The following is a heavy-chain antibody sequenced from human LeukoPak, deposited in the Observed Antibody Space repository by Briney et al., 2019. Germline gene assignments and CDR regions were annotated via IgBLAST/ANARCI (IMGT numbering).Heavy chain of an antibody. J-gene: IGHJ3*02. Sequence: GASVKVSCKASGGTFSSYAISWVRQAPGQGLEWMGGIIPIFGTENYAQKFQGRVTITADESTSTAYMELSSLRSEDTAVYYCASWGGQSGYSYVKEGAFDIWGQGTMVTVSS. V-gene: IGHV1-69*13. CDR1: GGTFSSYA. D-gene: IGHD5-18*01. CDR3: ASWGGQSGYSYVKEGAFDI. CDR2: IIPIFGTE.